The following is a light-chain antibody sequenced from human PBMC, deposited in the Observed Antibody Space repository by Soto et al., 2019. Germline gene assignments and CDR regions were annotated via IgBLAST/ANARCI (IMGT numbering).Light chain of an antibody. V-gene: IGLV2-14*01. CDR3: SSYRSSSNDYV. CDR2: EVS. CDR1: SSDINGYNY. J-gene: IGLJ1*01. Sequence: QSVLTHPADVSWSPGHSITISCTGTSSDINGYNYVSWYQQHPGKAPKVMIYEVSNRPSGVSNRFSGSKSGNTASLTISGLQAEDEADYHCSSYRSSSNDYVFGTGTKVTVL.